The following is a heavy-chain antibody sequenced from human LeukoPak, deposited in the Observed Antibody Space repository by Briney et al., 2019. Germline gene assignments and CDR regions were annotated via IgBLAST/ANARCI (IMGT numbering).Heavy chain of an antibody. V-gene: IGHV3-53*01. CDR1: GFTVSSNY. CDR3: ARQGWYDILTGYLTGAFDI. CDR2: IYSGGST. J-gene: IGHJ3*02. Sequence: PGGSLRLSCAASGFTVSSNYMSWVRQAPGKGLEWVSVIYSGGSTYYADSVKGRFTISRDNSKNTLYLQMNSLRAEDTAVYYCARQGWYDILTGYLTGAFDIWGQGTMVTVSS. D-gene: IGHD3-9*01.